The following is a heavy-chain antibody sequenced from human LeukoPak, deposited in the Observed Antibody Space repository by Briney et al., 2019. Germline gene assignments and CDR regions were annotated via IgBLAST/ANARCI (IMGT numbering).Heavy chain of an antibody. CDR3: ARQRAVAGRRSFDY. V-gene: IGHV4-34*01. Sequence: SETLSLTCAVYGGSVSGYYWSWIRQPPGKGLEWIGEINHSGSTNYNPSLKSRVTISVDTSKNQFSLKLSSVTAADTAVYYCARQRAVAGRRSFDYWGQGTLVTVSS. CDR1: GGSVSGYY. D-gene: IGHD6-19*01. CDR2: INHSGST. J-gene: IGHJ4*02.